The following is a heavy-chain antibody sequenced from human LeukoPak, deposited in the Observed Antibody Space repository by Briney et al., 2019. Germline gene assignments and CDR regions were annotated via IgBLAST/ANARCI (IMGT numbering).Heavy chain of an antibody. CDR2: IYHSGST. Sequence: PSETLSLTCAVSGGSISSGGYSWSWIRQPPGKGLEWIGYIYHSGSTYYNPSLKSRVTISVDRSKNQFSLKLSSVTAADTAVYYCAGGYCSSTSCWFAPWGQGTLVTVSS. CDR3: AGGYCSSTSCWFAP. D-gene: IGHD2-2*01. J-gene: IGHJ5*02. V-gene: IGHV4-30-2*01. CDR1: GGSISSGGYS.